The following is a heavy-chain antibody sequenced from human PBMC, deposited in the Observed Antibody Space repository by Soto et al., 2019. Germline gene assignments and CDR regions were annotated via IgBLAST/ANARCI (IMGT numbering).Heavy chain of an antibody. CDR2: ISAGGAT. CDR3: ARRGSTVTFTN. D-gene: IGHD4-17*01. V-gene: IGHV3-23*01. J-gene: IGHJ4*02. CDR1: GLNFSSYS. Sequence: GGSMRLSCAASGLNFSSYSMSWVRQGTGKGLEWVSAISAGGATSYADSVKGRFTVSRDNAKNSLFLHMNNLRGEDTAVYYCARRGSTVTFTNWGQGTPVTVSS.